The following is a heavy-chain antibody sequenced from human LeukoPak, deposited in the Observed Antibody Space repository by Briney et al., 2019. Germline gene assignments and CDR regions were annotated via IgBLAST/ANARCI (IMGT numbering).Heavy chain of an antibody. CDR2: INPNSGDT. D-gene: IGHD1-26*01. J-gene: IGHJ5*02. V-gene: IGHV1-2*06. CDR1: GYTFTAYY. Sequence: ASVKVSCKASGYTFTAYYIHWVRQAPGQGLEWMGRINPNSGDTNYAQKFQGSVTLTRDTSISTAYMELSRLRSDDTAVYYCAKLGIGSTTRAWFDPWGQGTLVTVSS. CDR3: AKLGIGSTTRAWFDP.